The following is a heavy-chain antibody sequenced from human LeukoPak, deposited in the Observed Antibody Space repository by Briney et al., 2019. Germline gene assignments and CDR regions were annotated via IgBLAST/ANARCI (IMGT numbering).Heavy chain of an antibody. D-gene: IGHD3-10*01. J-gene: IGHJ4*02. CDR3: RGITMVRGVSGDYFDY. CDR1: GYSISSGYY. CDR2: IYYSGST. Sequence: SETLSLTCTVSGYSISSGYYWGWIRQPPGKGLEWIGSIYYSGSTYYNPSLKSRVTISVDTSKNQFSLKLSSVTAADTAVYYCRGITMVRGVSGDYFDYWGQGTLVTVSS. V-gene: IGHV4-38-2*02.